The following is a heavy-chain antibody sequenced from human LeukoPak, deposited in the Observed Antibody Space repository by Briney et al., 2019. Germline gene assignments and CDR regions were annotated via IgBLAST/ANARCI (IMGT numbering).Heavy chain of an antibody. V-gene: IGHV4-39*01. Sequence: PSETLSLTCTVSGGSISSSSYSWGWIRQPPGKGLEWIGSIYYSGSTYYNPSLKSRVTISVDTSKNQFSLKLSSVTAADTAVYYCARLNYYYDSSGYYPSSPFDYWGQGTLVTVSS. J-gene: IGHJ4*02. CDR2: IYYSGST. D-gene: IGHD3-22*01. CDR1: GGSISSSSYS. CDR3: ARLNYYYDSSGYYPSSPFDY.